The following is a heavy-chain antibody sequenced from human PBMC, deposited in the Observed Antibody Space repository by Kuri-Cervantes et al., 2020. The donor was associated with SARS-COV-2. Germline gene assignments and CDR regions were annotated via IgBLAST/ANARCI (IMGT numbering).Heavy chain of an antibody. J-gene: IGHJ4*02. D-gene: IGHD4-17*01. CDR2: IYYSGST. CDR3: AREPQYGDFFDY. Sequence: SETLSLTCTVSGGSISSSSYYWGWIRQPPGKGLEWIGSIYYSGSTYYNPSLKSRVTISVDTSKNQFSLKLSSVTAADTAVYYCAREPQYGDFFDYWGQGTLVTCYS. CDR1: GGSISSSSYY. V-gene: IGHV4-39*07.